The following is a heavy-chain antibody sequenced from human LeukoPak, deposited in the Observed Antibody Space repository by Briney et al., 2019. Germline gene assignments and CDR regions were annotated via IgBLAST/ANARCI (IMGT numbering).Heavy chain of an antibody. CDR3: ARRRDIVVVPAAPPFGY. CDR1: GGSFSGYY. CDR2: INHSGST. V-gene: IGHV4-34*01. Sequence: SETLSFTCAVYGGSFSGYYWSWIRQPPGKGLEWIGEINHSGSTNYNPSLKSRVTISVDTSKNRFSLKLSSVTAADTAVYYCARRRDIVVVPAAPPFGYWGQGTLVTVSS. J-gene: IGHJ4*02. D-gene: IGHD2-2*01.